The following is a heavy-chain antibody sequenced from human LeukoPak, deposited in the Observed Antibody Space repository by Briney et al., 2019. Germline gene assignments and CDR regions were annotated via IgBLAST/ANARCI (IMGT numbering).Heavy chain of an antibody. CDR2: IRNKAYGEIT. CDR1: GFTFGDYA. CDR3: ARDFEASSCCDFDY. Sequence: PGGSLRLSCTASGFTFGDYAMSWVRQAPGKGLEWISFIRNKAYGEITEYAASVKGRFTISRDNSKNTVYLQMDSLRAEDTAVYYCARDFEASSCCDFDYWGQGTLVTVSA. V-gene: IGHV3-49*04. D-gene: IGHD6-19*01. J-gene: IGHJ4*02.